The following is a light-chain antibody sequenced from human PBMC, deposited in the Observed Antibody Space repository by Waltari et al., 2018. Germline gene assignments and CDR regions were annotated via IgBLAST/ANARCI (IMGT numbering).Light chain of an antibody. CDR3: QTGGHGTWV. J-gene: IGLJ3*02. V-gene: IGLV4-69*01. Sequence: TLDSGHSTNVIAWLQQQPEKGPRFLMRVNSDGSHSKGDEIPDRFSGSSSGTERYLTISSLQSEDEADYYCQTGGHGTWVFGGGTKLTVL. CDR2: VNSDGSH. CDR1: SGHSTNV.